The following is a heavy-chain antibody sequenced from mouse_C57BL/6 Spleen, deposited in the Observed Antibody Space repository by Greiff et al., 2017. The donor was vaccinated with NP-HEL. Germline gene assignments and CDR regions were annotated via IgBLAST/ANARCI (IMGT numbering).Heavy chain of an antibody. V-gene: IGHV1-50*01. J-gene: IGHJ1*03. D-gene: IGHD1-2*01. CDR3: ARGYGSWYFDV. CDR1: GYTFTSYW. CDR2: IDPSDSYT. Sequence: VQLQQSGAELVKPGASVKLSCKASGYTFTSYWMQWVKQRPGQGLEWIGEIDPSDSYTNYNQKFKGKATLTVDTSSSTADMQLSSLTSEDSAVYYCARGYGSWYFDVWGTGTTVTVSS.